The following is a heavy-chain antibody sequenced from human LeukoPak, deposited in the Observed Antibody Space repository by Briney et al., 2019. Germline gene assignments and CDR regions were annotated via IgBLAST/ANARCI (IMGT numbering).Heavy chain of an antibody. J-gene: IGHJ4*02. CDR2: ISGSGGST. CDR3: AKEPIGIITTPKIVAYFDY. CDR1: GFTSSSYA. Sequence: GGSLRLPCAASGFTSSSYAMSWVRQDPGKGLEWVSAISGSGGSTYYADSVKGRFTISRDNSKNTLYLQMNSLRAEDTAVYYCAKEPIGIITTPKIVAYFDYWGQGTLVTFSS. V-gene: IGHV3-23*01. D-gene: IGHD1-14*01.